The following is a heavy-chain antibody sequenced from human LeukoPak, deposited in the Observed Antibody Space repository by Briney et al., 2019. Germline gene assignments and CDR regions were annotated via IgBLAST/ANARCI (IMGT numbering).Heavy chain of an antibody. Sequence: GASVKVSCKASGYTFSNSYIHWVRQAPGQGLEWMGLINPSGGHTTYTQKYQGRVTMTRDMSTSTVYMELSSLRSDDTAVYYCARGANWNYDYWGQGTLVAVSS. CDR2: INPSGGHT. J-gene: IGHJ4*02. V-gene: IGHV1-46*01. CDR3: ARGANWNYDY. D-gene: IGHD1-7*01. CDR1: GYTFSNSY.